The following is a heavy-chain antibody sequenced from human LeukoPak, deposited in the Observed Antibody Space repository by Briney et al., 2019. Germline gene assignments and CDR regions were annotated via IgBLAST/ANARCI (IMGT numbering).Heavy chain of an antibody. Sequence: GGSLRLSCAASGFTFSSYSMNWVRQAQGKGLEWVSVISSSSAFIYYADSVKGRFTISRDNAKNSLYLQMNSLRAEDTAVYYCATSRNVGEHAFDIWGQGTMVTVSS. V-gene: IGHV3-21*01. CDR3: ATSRNVGEHAFDI. J-gene: IGHJ3*02. CDR1: GFTFSSYS. CDR2: ISSSSAFI. D-gene: IGHD3-10*02.